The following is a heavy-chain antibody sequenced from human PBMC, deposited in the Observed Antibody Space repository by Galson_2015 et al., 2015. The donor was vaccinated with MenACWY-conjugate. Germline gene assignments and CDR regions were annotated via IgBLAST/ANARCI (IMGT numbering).Heavy chain of an antibody. CDR1: GFTFSSYA. V-gene: IGHV3-23*01. CDR3: AKQDSSGWCDY. J-gene: IGHJ4*02. CDR2: ISGSGGST. Sequence: SLRLSCATSGFTFSSYAMSWVRRAPGKGPEWVSAISGSGGSTYYADSVKGRFTISRDNSKNTLYLQMNSLRAEDTAVYYCAKQDSSGWCDYWGQGTLVTVSS. D-gene: IGHD6-19*01.